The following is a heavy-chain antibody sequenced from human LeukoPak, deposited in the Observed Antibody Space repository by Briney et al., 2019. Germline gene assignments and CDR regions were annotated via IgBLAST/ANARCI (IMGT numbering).Heavy chain of an antibody. Sequence: SETLSLTCAVYGGSFSGYYWSWIRQPPGKGLEWIGEINHSGSTNYNPSLKSRVTISVDTSKNQFSLKLSSVTAADTAVYYCARRKGGRLLLRRGPNWFDPWGQGTLVTVSS. J-gene: IGHJ5*02. CDR1: GGSFSGYY. V-gene: IGHV4-34*01. CDR3: ARRKGGRLLLRRGPNWFDP. CDR2: INHSGST. D-gene: IGHD1-26*01.